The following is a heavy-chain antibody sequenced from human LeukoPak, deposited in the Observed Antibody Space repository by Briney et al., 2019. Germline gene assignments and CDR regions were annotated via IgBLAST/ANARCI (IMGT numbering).Heavy chain of an antibody. CDR3: ARLRDAYPDY. J-gene: IGHJ4*02. V-gene: IGHV5-51*01. D-gene: IGHD5-24*01. CDR1: GSRFTSYW. CDR2: IYPGDSDS. Sequence: PGESLKISCKGSGSRFTSYWIGWVRQMPGKGLEGMGIIYPGDSDSRYSPSFQGQVTISADKSISTAYLQWNSLKASDTAMYYCARLRDAYPDYWGQGTLITVSS.